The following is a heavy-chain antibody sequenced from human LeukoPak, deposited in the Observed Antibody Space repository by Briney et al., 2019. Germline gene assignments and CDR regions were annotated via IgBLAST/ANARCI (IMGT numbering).Heavy chain of an antibody. J-gene: IGHJ4*02. D-gene: IGHD5-12*01. V-gene: IGHV1-8*01. CDR1: EYTFTSYD. CDR3: ARGRHPGPTWISEY. Sequence: ASVKVSCKASEYTFTSYDINWVRQATGQGLEWMGWMNPNSGNTGYARKFQGRVTMTRNTSISTAYMELSSLTFEDTAVYYCARGRHPGPTWISEYWGQGTLVTVSS. CDR2: MNPNSGNT.